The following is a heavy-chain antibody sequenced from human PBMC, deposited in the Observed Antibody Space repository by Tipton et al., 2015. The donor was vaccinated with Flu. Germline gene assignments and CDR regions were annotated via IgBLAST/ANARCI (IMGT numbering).Heavy chain of an antibody. CDR3: AREADYYGSGFKYFQH. V-gene: IGHV4-61*02. Sequence: TLSLTCTVSGGSISSGSYYWSWIRQPAGKGLEWIGRIYTSGSTHYNPSLKSRVTISVDTSKNQFSLKLSSVTAADTAVYYCAREADYYGSGFKYFQHWGQGTLVTVSS. CDR1: GGSISSGSYY. CDR2: IYTSGST. J-gene: IGHJ1*01. D-gene: IGHD3-10*01.